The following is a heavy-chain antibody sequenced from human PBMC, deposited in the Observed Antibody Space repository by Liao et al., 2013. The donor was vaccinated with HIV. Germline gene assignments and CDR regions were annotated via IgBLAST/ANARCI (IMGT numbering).Heavy chain of an antibody. CDR2: INHSGST. CDR3: ARGYYDSSYYGY. V-gene: IGHV4-34*01. CDR1: GESLSGYY. J-gene: IGHJ4*02. D-gene: IGHD3-22*01. Sequence: QVQLQQWGAGLLKPSETLSLTCAVYGESLSGYYWNWIRQPPGKGLEWIGEINHSGSTSYNPSLKSRVTISVDTSKNQFSLKLSSVTAADTAVYYCARGYYDSSYYGYWGQGTLVTVSS.